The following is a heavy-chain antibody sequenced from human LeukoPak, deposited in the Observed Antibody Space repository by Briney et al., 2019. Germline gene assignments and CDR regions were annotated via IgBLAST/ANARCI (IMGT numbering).Heavy chain of an antibody. V-gene: IGHV1-8*03. J-gene: IGHJ4*02. CDR1: GYTFTSYD. Sequence: GASVKVSCKASGYTFTSYDINWVRQATGQGLEWMGWMNPNSGNTGYAQKFQGRVTITRNTSISTAYMELSGLRSEDTAVYYCARVYYYDSSGYYNFDYWGQGTLVTVSS. CDR2: MNPNSGNT. CDR3: ARVYYYDSSGYYNFDY. D-gene: IGHD3-22*01.